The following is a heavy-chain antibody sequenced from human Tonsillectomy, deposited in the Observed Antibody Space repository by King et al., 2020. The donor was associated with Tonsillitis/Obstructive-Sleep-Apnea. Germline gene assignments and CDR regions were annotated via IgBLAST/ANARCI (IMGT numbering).Heavy chain of an antibody. D-gene: IGHD2-8*02. V-gene: IGHV5-51*01. CDR2: IYPGDSDT. Sequence: VQLVESGAEVKKPGESLKISCKNSRYSFTNYWIGWVRQMPGNGLEWMGIIYPGDSDTRYSPSFQGQVTISADKSISTAYLQWSSLKASDTAMYYCARPYCTGGLCHFDCWGQGTLVTVSS. CDR1: RYSFTNYW. CDR3: ARPYCTGGLCHFDC. J-gene: IGHJ4*02.